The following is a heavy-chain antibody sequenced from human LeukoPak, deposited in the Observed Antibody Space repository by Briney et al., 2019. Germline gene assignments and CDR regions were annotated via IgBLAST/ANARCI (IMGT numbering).Heavy chain of an antibody. V-gene: IGHV4-59*08. J-gene: IGHJ5*02. CDR2: IFYTGSI. D-gene: IGHD3-22*01. CDR1: GGSISNYY. Sequence: PSETLSLTCTVSGGSISNYYWSWIRQPPGKGLEWIGYIFYTGSINYNPSLRGRVTISVDTSKSQFSLRLSSVTAADTAVYYCARSYSASYDSPAGWFDPWGQGTLATVSS. CDR3: ARSYSASYDSPAGWFDP.